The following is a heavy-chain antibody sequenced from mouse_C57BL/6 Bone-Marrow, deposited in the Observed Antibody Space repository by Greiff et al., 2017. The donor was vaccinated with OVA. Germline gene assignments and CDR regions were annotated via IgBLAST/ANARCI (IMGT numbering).Heavy chain of an antibody. D-gene: IGHD1-1*01. CDR1: GYTFTGSW. J-gene: IGHJ2*01. V-gene: IGHV1-9*01. Sequence: QVQLQQSGAELMKPGASVKLSCKATGYTFTGSWIEWVKQRPGHGLEWIGEILPGSGSTNYNEKFKGKATFTADTSSNTAYMQLSSLTSEDSAIXFCALYYGSTYPYYFDYWGQGTTLTVSS. CDR3: ALYYGSTYPYYFDY. CDR2: ILPGSGST.